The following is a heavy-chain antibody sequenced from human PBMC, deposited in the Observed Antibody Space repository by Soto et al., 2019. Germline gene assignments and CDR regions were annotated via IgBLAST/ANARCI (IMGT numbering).Heavy chain of an antibody. V-gene: IGHV4-38-2*02. CDR3: ARDRAAVASTFDY. D-gene: IGHD6-13*01. CDR2: IYYTGRT. J-gene: IGHJ4*02. CDR1: GCFMTDGRH. Sequence: WGTVSHTCADSGCFMTDGRHWGWIRQSPGKGLEWIGSIYYTGRTYYNPSLESRVTMSVDTSNNQFSLKLTSVTAADTAVYYCARDRAAVASTFDYWGPGTLVTV.